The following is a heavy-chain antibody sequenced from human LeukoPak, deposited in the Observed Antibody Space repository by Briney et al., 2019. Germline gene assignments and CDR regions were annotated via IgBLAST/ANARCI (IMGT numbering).Heavy chain of an antibody. J-gene: IGHJ6*03. D-gene: IGHD3-10*01. V-gene: IGHV4-59*01. Sequence: SETLSLTCSVSDDSITIYYWTWIRQPPGKGLEWIGYIYYSGSTNYNPSLKSRVTISVDTAKNQFSLKLSSVTAADTAVYYCARAYYYASGSPYYYYMDVWGKGTTVTISS. CDR2: IYYSGST. CDR1: DDSITIYY. CDR3: ARAYYYASGSPYYYYMDV.